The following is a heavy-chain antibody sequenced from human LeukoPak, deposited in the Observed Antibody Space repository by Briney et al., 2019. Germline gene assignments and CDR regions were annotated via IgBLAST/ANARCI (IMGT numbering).Heavy chain of an antibody. V-gene: IGHV3-11*04. J-gene: IGHJ4*02. Sequence: GGSLRLSCATSGFTFSDHYMTWIRHAPGKGLETVSYIYNGGDTIYYADSVRGRFTISRDNAESSLYLQMNSLRAEDTAVYYCARGHWGLDYWGRGTLVTVSS. CDR3: ARGHWGLDY. D-gene: IGHD7-27*01. CDR2: IYNGGDTI. CDR1: GFTFSDHY.